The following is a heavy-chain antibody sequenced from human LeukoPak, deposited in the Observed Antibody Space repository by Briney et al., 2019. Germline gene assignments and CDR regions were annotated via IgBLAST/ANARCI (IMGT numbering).Heavy chain of an antibody. J-gene: IGHJ5*02. Sequence: PSETLSLTCTVSGGSISSGGYYWSWIRQHPGKGLEWIGYIYYSGSTYYNPSLKSRVTISVDTSKNQFSLKLSSVTAADTAVYYCARTYDSWSGRNWFDPWGQGTLVTVSS. CDR3: ARTYDSWSGRNWFDP. CDR1: GGSISSGGYY. D-gene: IGHD3-3*01. CDR2: IYYSGST. V-gene: IGHV4-31*03.